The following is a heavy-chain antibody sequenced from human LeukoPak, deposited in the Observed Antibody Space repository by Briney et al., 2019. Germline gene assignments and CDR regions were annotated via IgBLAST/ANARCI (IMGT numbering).Heavy chain of an antibody. V-gene: IGHV3-21*01. D-gene: IGHD3-10*01. CDR3: ARDPLLWFGELSGWFDP. CDR2: ISRSSSYI. J-gene: IGHJ5*02. Sequence: PGGSLRLSCAASGFTFSSYSMNWVRQAPGKGLEWVSSISRSSSYIYYADSVKGRFTIPRDNARNSLYLQMNSLRAEDTAVYYCARDPLLWFGELSGWFDPWGQGTLVTVSS. CDR1: GFTFSSYS.